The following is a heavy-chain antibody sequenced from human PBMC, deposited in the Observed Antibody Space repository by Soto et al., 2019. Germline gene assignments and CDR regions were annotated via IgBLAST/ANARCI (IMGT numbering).Heavy chain of an antibody. J-gene: IGHJ5*01. CDR2: ITASGGRT. D-gene: IGHD3-10*02. CDR3: AKGTRNADYVRWFDS. Sequence: PGGSLRLSCTASGFTFSSYAMTWVRQAPGRGLEGVSGITASGGRTFYADSVKGRFTISRDNSRSTLYLQMNSLRAEDTAVYYCAKGTRNADYVRWFDSWGQGTLVTVSS. V-gene: IGHV3-23*01. CDR1: GFTFSSYA.